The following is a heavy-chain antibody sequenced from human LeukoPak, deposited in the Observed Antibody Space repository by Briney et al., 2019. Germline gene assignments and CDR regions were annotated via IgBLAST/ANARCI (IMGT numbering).Heavy chain of an antibody. V-gene: IGHV4-61*02. D-gene: IGHD2-2*01. CDR2: IYTSGST. CDR3: ARESGYCSSTSCDAFAGDYGMDV. J-gene: IGHJ6*02. Sequence: TSETLSLTCTVSGGSISSGGYYWSWIRQHPGKGLEWIGRIYTSGSTNYNPSLKSRVTMSVDTSKNQFSLKLSSVTAADTAVYYCARESGYCSSTSCDAFAGDYGMDVWGQGTTVTVSS. CDR1: GGSISSGGYY.